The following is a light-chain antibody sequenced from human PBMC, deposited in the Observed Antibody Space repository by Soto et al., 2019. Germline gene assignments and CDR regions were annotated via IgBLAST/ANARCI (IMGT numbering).Light chain of an antibody. CDR3: SSYATGGSYV. Sequence: QSVLTQPASVPGSPGQSITISCSGSSSDVGGYNAVSWYQQHPGKAPKLVIYDVSDRPSGISSRFSASKSGNTASLTISGLQAEDEADYYCSSYATGGSYVFGTGTKLTVL. CDR1: SSDVGGYNA. J-gene: IGLJ1*01. V-gene: IGLV2-14*03. CDR2: DVS.